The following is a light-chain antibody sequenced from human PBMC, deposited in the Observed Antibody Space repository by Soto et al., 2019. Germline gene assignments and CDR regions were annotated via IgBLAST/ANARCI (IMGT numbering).Light chain of an antibody. CDR2: AAS. CDR3: QQSYSFSWT. J-gene: IGKJ1*01. Sequence: IQMPHSPSSLSASVVHRLTITCRASKSISSYLNWYQQKPGKAPKLLIYAASSLQSGVPSRFSGSGSGTDFTLTISSLQPEDFATYYCQQSYSFSWTFGQGTKVDIK. V-gene: IGKV1-39*01. CDR1: KSISSY.